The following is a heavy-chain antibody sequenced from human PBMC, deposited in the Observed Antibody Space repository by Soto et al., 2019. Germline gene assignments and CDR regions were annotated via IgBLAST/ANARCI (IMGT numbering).Heavy chain of an antibody. CDR3: ARAGYSSGQYYFDF. Sequence: QVQLQESGPGLVKPWETLSLTCTVSGDSIGTYFWSWIRQPAGKGLEWIGRIYRNGATNYNPSLKRRITMSVDTSKNQFSLNVKSVTAADTAVYYCARAGYSSGQYYFDFWGQGLLATISA. D-gene: IGHD2-15*01. J-gene: IGHJ4*02. V-gene: IGHV4-4*07. CDR1: GDSIGTYF. CDR2: IYRNGAT.